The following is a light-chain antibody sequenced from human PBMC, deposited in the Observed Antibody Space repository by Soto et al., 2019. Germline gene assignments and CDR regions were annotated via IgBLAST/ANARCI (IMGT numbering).Light chain of an antibody. CDR3: TSYAGNDKYV. Sequence: QSALTQPPSASGSPGQSVTISCTGTSSDVGVYFYVSWYQQHPGKPPKLLIYEVTQRPSGVPDRFSGSRSGNTASLTVSGLQADDEADYYCTSYAGNDKYVFGTGTQLTVL. V-gene: IGLV2-8*01. CDR1: SSDVGVYFY. J-gene: IGLJ1*01. CDR2: EVT.